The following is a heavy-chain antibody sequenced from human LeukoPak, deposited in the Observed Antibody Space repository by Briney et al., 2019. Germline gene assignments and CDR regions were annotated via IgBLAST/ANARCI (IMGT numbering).Heavy chain of an antibody. Sequence: ASVKVSCKASGYTFTSYYMHWVRQAPGQGLEWMGIINPSGGSTSYAQKFQGRVTMTRDTSTSTVYMELSSLRSEDTAVYYCARDLLFGYSGYDLYFDYWGPGTLVTVSS. D-gene: IGHD5-12*01. CDR3: ARDLLFGYSGYDLYFDY. CDR1: GYTFTSYY. V-gene: IGHV1-46*01. CDR2: INPSGGST. J-gene: IGHJ4*02.